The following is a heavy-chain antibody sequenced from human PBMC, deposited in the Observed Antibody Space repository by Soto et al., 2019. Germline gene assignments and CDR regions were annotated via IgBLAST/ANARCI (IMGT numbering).Heavy chain of an antibody. CDR3: ARDFDSSGYYYRGNDY. CDR2: ISAYNGYT. J-gene: IGHJ4*02. Sequence: GSVKVSCKASGYSFTSYGISWVRQAPGQGLEWMGWISAYNGYTNYAQKLQGRVTMTTDTSTSTAYMELGSLRSDDTAVYYCARDFDSSGYYYRGNDYWGQGTQVTVSS. V-gene: IGHV1-18*01. D-gene: IGHD3-22*01. CDR1: GYSFTSYG.